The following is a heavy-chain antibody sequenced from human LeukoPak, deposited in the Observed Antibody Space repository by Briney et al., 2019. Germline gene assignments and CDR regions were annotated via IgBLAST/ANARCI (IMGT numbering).Heavy chain of an antibody. D-gene: IGHD2-2*01. Sequence: GGSLRLSCSASGFTFSSYAMHWDRQAPGKGLEWVAVISYDGSNKYYADSVKGRFTISRDNSKNTLYLQMNSLRAEDTAVYYCARDWGNIVVVPAAPVKNYWGQGTLVTVSS. V-gene: IGHV3-30-3*01. J-gene: IGHJ4*02. CDR3: ARDWGNIVVVPAAPVKNY. CDR1: GFTFSSYA. CDR2: ISYDGSNK.